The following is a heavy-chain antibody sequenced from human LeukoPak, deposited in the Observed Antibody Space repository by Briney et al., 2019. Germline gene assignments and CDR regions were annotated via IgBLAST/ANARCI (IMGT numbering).Heavy chain of an antibody. CDR1: GFTFTRYE. V-gene: IGHV3-48*03. CDR3: AREPRGPDS. Sequence: GGSLTLSWPLAGFTFTRYEMSWVRQAPGRGLEGISYISPSGATIYYVDSVKGRFIISRDNAKDSLYLQMNSRRVEDTAVYYCAREPRGPDSWGQGTVVTVTS. J-gene: IGHJ4*02. CDR2: ISPSGATI.